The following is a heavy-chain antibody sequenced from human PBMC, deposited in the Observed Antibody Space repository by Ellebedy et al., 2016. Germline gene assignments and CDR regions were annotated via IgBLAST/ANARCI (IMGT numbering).Heavy chain of an antibody. CDR3: ARDTRKYEYSYGPPY. J-gene: IGHJ4*02. V-gene: IGHV3-33*08. CDR1: GFDFINFR. D-gene: IGHD5-18*01. CDR2: VWYDGGAK. Sequence: GGSLRLSXVASGFDFINFRMGWVRQAPGKGLEWVAVVWYDGGAKYYADSVKGRFTISRDAPKNTLYLQINSLRAEDTAVYYCARDTRKYEYSYGPPYWGQGTLVTVSS.